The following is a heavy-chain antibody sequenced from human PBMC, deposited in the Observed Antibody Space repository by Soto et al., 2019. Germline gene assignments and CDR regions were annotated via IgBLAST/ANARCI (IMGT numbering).Heavy chain of an antibody. V-gene: IGHV4-61*01. CDR1: GGSVSSGSYY. CDR2: IYYSGST. J-gene: IGHJ2*01. CDR3: ARDPTYYYDSSGYSRRYFDL. D-gene: IGHD3-22*01. Sequence: QVQLQESGPGLVKASETLSLTCTVSGGSVSSGSYYWSWIRQPPGKGLEWIGYIYYSGSTHYNPSLKSRVTMSTDTSKNQFSLKLSSVTAADTAVYYCARDPTYYYDSSGYSRRYFDLWGRGTLVTVSS.